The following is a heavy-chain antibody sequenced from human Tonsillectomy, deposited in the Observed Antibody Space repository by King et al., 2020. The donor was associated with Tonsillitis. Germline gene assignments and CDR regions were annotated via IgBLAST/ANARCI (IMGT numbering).Heavy chain of an antibody. CDR2: ISSSGSMI. Sequence: VQLVESGGGLVQPGGSLRLSCAASGFTFSSYEMNWVRQAPGKGLEWVSYISSSGSMIYYADSVKGRFTISRDNAKNSLYLQMNSLRAEDTAVYYCARFGTVPWFDPWGQGTLVTVSS. V-gene: IGHV3-48*03. D-gene: IGHD1-1*01. J-gene: IGHJ5*02. CDR3: ARFGTVPWFDP. CDR1: GFTFSSYE.